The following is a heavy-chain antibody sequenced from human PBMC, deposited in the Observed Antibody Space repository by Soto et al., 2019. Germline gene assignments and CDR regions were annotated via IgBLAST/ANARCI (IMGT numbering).Heavy chain of an antibody. CDR2: ISYDGSNK. CDR3: AKGGSGMEGMDV. V-gene: IGHV3-30*18. CDR1: GFTFSSYG. Sequence: QVQLVESGGGVVQPGRSLRLSCAASGFTFSSYGMHWVRQAPGKGLEWVAVISYDGSNKYYADSVKGRFTISRDNSKNTLYLQMSSLRAEDTAVYYCAKGGSGMEGMDVWGQGTTVTVSS. D-gene: IGHD3-10*01. J-gene: IGHJ6*02.